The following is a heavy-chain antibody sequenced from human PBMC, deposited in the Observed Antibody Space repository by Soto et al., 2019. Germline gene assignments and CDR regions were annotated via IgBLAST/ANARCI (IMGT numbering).Heavy chain of an antibody. V-gene: IGHV4-34*01. D-gene: IGHD3-10*01. CDR3: ARGGGANWFDP. CDR2: INHSGST. CDR1: GGSFSGYY. Sequence: PSETLSLTCAFYGGSFSGYYWSWIRQPPGKGLEWIGEINHSGSTNYNPSLKSRVTISVDTSKNQFSLKLSSVTAADTAVYYCARGGGANWFDPWGQGTLVTVSS. J-gene: IGHJ5*02.